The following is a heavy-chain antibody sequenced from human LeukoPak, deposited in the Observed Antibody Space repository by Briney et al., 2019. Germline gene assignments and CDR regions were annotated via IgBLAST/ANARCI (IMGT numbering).Heavy chain of an antibody. V-gene: IGHV1-18*01. J-gene: IGHJ6*03. CDR3: ARGQAPGNYYYYYMDV. Sequence: ASVKVSCKASGYTFTSYGISWVRQAPGQGLEWMGWISAHNGNTNYAQKLQGRVTMTTDTSTSTAYMELRSLRSDDTAVYYCARGQAPGNYYYYYMDVWGKGTTVTVSS. CDR2: ISAHNGNT. CDR1: GYTFTSYG.